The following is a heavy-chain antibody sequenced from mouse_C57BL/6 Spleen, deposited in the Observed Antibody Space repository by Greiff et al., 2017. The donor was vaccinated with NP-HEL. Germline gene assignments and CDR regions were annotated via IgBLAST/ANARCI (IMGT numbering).Heavy chain of an antibody. CDR1: GYAFSSSW. J-gene: IGHJ3*01. CDR2: IYPGDGDT. V-gene: IGHV1-82*01. D-gene: IGHD2-3*01. Sequence: LVESGPELVKPGASVKISCKASGYAFSSSWMNWVKQRPGKGLEWIGRIYPGDGDTNYNGKFKGKATLTVDKSSSTAYMQLSSLTSEDSAVYFCARLDDGYFPFAYWGQGTLVTVSA. CDR3: ARLDDGYFPFAY.